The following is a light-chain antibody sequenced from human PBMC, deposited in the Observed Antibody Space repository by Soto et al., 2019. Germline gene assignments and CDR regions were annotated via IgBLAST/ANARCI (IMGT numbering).Light chain of an antibody. CDR1: SSNIGSKS. J-gene: IGLJ3*02. CDR2: SNT. CDR3: AAWDDSINGGV. V-gene: IGLV1-44*01. Sequence: QSVLTQPPSASGTPGQRVTISCSGSSSNIGSKSVSWYQQVPGTAPKLLIFSNTLRPSGVPERFSGSTSGTAASLAISGLQSEDEADYYCAAWDDSINGGVFGGGTMLTVL.